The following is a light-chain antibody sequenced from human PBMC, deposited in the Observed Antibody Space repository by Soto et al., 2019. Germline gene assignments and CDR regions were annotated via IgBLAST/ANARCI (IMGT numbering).Light chain of an antibody. CDR1: QDINVY. J-gene: IGKJ2*01. CDR2: SAS. V-gene: IGKV1-39*01. CDR3: QHGYVAPYN. Sequence: DIQMTRSPSSVSASVGDTVTITCRASQDINVYLNWYQQKPGEVPKLLIYSASSLHSGVPSRFTGSGSEKDFTLTIRSLQPEDFATYYCQHGYVAPYNSGQGTKVDIX.